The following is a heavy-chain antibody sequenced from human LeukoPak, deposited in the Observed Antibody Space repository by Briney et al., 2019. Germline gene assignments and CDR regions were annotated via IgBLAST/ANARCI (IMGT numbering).Heavy chain of an antibody. Sequence: GASVKVSCKASGYTFTTYDINWVRQATGQGLEWMGWMNPNSGNTGYAQKFQGRVTMTRNTSMSTAYMELNSLRSEDTAVYYCARERGGYSYGDYWGQGTLVTVSS. CDR2: MNPNSGNT. J-gene: IGHJ4*02. CDR3: ARERGGYSYGDY. V-gene: IGHV1-8*01. D-gene: IGHD5-18*01. CDR1: GYTFTTYD.